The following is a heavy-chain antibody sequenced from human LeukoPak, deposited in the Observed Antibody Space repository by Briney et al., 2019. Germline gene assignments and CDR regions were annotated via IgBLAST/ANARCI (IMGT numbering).Heavy chain of an antibody. D-gene: IGHD3-16*01. V-gene: IGHV3-7*01. J-gene: IGHJ4*02. Sequence: GGSLRLSCAASGFTFTVYAMSWFRQTPGKGLEWVANIHDDGIVTHYVDSVKGRFTISRDNARNSVYLQLNSLRGEDTALYYCARGRGWVDHWGQGTLVTVSS. CDR1: GFTFTVYA. CDR3: ARGRGWVDH. CDR2: IHDDGIVT.